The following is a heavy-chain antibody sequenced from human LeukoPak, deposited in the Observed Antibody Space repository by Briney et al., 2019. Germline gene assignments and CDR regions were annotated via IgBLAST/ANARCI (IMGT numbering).Heavy chain of an antibody. CDR1: GGSISSYY. D-gene: IGHD5-18*01. J-gene: IGHJ4*02. Sequence: SETLSLTCTVSGGSISSYYRSWIRQPPGKGLEWIGYIYYSGSTNYNPSLKSRVTISVDTSKNQFSLKLSSVTAADTAVYYCARSYTALVAVDYWGQGTLVTVSS. CDR3: ARSYTALVAVDY. CDR2: IYYSGST. V-gene: IGHV4-59*08.